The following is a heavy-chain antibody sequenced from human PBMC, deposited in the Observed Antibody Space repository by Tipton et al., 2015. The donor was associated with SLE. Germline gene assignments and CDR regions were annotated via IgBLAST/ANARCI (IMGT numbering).Heavy chain of an antibody. D-gene: IGHD7-27*01. CDR3: ARESNWGGGYFDY. CDR2: IDTSGNT. Sequence: TLSLTCTVSGDSISSGSHYWTWIRQPAGKGLEWIGRIDTSGNTNDNPSLKSRVIISIDTSKNHFSLNLSSVTAADTAVYYCARESNWGGGYFDYWGQGTLVTVSS. J-gene: IGHJ4*02. V-gene: IGHV4-61*02. CDR1: GDSISSGSHY.